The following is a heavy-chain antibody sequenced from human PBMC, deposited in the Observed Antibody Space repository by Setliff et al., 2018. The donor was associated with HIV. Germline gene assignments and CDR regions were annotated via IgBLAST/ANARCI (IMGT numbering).Heavy chain of an antibody. D-gene: IGHD3-16*02. CDR3: ARGPFRAHPLGGYPDY. V-gene: IGHV1-3*01. CDR2: INAGNGVT. J-gene: IGHJ4*02. CDR1: GYTFTTYA. Sequence: ASVKVTCKASGYTFTTYAIHWVRQAPGQRLEWMGWINAGNGVTKFSQKFQDRVTITRDTSANTAYLELTSLRSEDTAVYYCARGPFRAHPLGGYPDYWGQGTLVTVSS.